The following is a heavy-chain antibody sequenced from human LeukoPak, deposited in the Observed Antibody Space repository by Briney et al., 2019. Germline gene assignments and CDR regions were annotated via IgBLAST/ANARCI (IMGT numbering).Heavy chain of an antibody. CDR1: GGSISTSSSYQ. Sequence: SETLSLICTVSGGSISTSSSYQWACIRQPPGKGLEWIGTIYYSGTTYYNPSLKSRVTMSVDTSKNQFSLKLITVTAADTAVYYCARLLQLATFDYWGGGSLVTVST. CDR3: ARLLQLATFDY. J-gene: IGHJ4*02. CDR2: IYYSGTT. D-gene: IGHD6-6*01. V-gene: IGHV4-39*01.